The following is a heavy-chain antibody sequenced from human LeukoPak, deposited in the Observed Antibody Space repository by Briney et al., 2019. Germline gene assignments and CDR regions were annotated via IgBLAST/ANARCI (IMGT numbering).Heavy chain of an antibody. CDR1: GGSFSGYY. CDR2: INHSGST. J-gene: IGHJ4*02. Sequence: SETLSLTCAVYGGSFSGYYWSWIRQPPGKGLEWIGEINHSGSTNYNPSLKSRVTISVDTSKNQFSLKLSSVTAADTAVYYCARGPLYDFWSGYYDYWGQETLVTVSS. V-gene: IGHV4-34*01. CDR3: ARGPLYDFWSGYYDY. D-gene: IGHD3-3*01.